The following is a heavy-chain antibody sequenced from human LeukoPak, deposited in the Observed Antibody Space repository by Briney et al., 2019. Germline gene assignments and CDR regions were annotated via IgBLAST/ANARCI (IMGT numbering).Heavy chain of an antibody. Sequence: GASVKVSCKASGYTFTSYGISWVRQAPGQGLERMGWISAYNGNTNYAQKLKGRVTMTTDTSTSTAYMELRSLRSDDTAVYYCARGSGRWLQSSFDYWGQGTLVTVSS. J-gene: IGHJ4*02. D-gene: IGHD5-24*01. CDR2: ISAYNGNT. CDR1: GYTFTSYG. CDR3: ARGSGRWLQSSFDY. V-gene: IGHV1-18*01.